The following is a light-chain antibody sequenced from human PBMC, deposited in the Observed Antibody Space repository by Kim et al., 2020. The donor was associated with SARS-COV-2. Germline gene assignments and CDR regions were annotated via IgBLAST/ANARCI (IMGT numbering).Light chain of an antibody. J-gene: IGLJ1*01. CDR1: SGDVGGYKY. Sequence: GQSITVSCTGTSGDVGGYKYVSWYQQYPGKAPKLMIYDVNERPSGGSNRFSGSKTGNTASLTISGLQAEDEADYYCSSYTSSGTYVFGTGTKVTVL. V-gene: IGLV2-14*04. CDR3: SSYTSSGTYV. CDR2: DVN.